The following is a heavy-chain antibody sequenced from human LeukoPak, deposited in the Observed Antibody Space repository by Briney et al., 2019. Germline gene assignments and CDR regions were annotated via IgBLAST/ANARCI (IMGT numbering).Heavy chain of an antibody. J-gene: IGHJ3*02. CDR3: AKDKPIIVLPTAVDAFDI. D-gene: IGHD2-2*01. CDR2: ISGSGSNT. V-gene: IGHV3-23*01. Sequence: PGGSLRLSCAASGFTFSSYAMSWVRQAPGKGLEWVSAISGSGSNTYYADSVKGRFTISRDNSKNTLYLQMNSLRAEDTAVYYCAKDKPIIVLPTAVDAFDIWGQGTVVTVSS. CDR1: GFTFSSYA.